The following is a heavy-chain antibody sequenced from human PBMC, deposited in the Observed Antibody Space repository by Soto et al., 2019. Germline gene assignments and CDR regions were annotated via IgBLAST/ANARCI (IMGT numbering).Heavy chain of an antibody. D-gene: IGHD6-6*01. CDR3: ATDERIAARGWLDP. CDR2: ISGSGGST. Sequence: EVQLLESGGGLVQPGGSLRLSCAASGFTFSSYAMNWVRQAPGKGLEWVSAISGSGGSTYYADSVKGRFTISRDNSKNTLYLQMNSLRAEDTAVSYCATDERIAARGWLDPWGQGTLVTVSS. V-gene: IGHV3-23*01. CDR1: GFTFSSYA. J-gene: IGHJ5*02.